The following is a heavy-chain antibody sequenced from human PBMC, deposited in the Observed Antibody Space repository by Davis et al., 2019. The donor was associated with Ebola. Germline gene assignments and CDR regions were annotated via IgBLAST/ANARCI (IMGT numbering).Heavy chain of an antibody. CDR2: ISSSGSTI. J-gene: IGHJ4*02. V-gene: IGHV3-48*03. Sequence: PGGSLRLSCAASGFTFSSYEMNWVRQAPGKGLEWVSYISSSGSTIYYADSVKGRFTISRDNAKNSLYLQMNSLRAEDTAVYYCAGTTVVTQFDYWGQGTLVTVSS. CDR3: AGTTVVTQFDY. D-gene: IGHD4-23*01. CDR1: GFTFSSYE.